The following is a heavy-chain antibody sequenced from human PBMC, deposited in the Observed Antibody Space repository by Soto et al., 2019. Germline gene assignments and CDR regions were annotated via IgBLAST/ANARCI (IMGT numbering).Heavy chain of an antibody. CDR3: ARGHSGSYRTGEGYYYGMDV. D-gene: IGHD1-26*01. CDR1: GGSISSYY. J-gene: IGHJ6*02. V-gene: IGHV4-59*01. CDR2: IYYSGST. Sequence: QVQLQESGPGLVKPSETLSLTCAVSGGSISSYYWSWIRQPPGKGLEWIGYIYYSGSTNYNPSLNSQGTISVDTAKNPFALKLSSVTAADTAVYYCARGHSGSYRTGEGYYYGMDVWGQGTTVTVSS.